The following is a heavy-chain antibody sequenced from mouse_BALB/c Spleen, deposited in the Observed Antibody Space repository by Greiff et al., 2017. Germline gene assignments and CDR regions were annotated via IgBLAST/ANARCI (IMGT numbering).Heavy chain of an antibody. J-gene: IGHJ1*01. D-gene: IGHD1-1*01. CDR2: ISSGGSYT. CDR3: ARHPYGSSPYWYFDV. CDR1: GFTFSSYA. Sequence: EVHLVESGGGLVKPGGSLKLSCAASGFTFSSYAMSWVRQTPEKRLEWVATISSGGSYTYYPDSVKGRFTISRDNAKNTLYLQMSSLRSEDTAMYYCARHPYGSSPYWYFDVWGAGTTVTVSS. V-gene: IGHV5-9-3*01.